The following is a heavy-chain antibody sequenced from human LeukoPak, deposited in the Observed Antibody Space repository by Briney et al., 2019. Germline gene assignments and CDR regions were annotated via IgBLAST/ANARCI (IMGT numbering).Heavy chain of an antibody. Sequence: SVKVSCKASGGTFSSYAISWVRQAPGQGLEWMGGIIPIFGTANYAQKFQGRVSITTDESTSTAYVELSSLRSEDTAVYYCARSGGYSYGYDYWGQGTLVTVSS. D-gene: IGHD5-18*01. CDR3: ARSGGYSYGYDY. CDR1: GGTFSSYA. J-gene: IGHJ4*02. CDR2: IIPIFGTA. V-gene: IGHV1-69*05.